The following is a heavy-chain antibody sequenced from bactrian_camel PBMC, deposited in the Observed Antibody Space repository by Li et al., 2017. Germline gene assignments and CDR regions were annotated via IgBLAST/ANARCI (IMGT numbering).Heavy chain of an antibody. Sequence: HVQLVESGGGSAQAGGSLRLSREGSGYTYSRYCMAWFRQAPGKEREGVAAVYIGTGSTYYADSVKGRFTISHDDAENILYLDMNNLKPEDTAMYYCAIGLHLEVMGSWADADFEYWGQGTQVTVS. CDR2: VYIGTGST. D-gene: IGHD3*01. CDR1: GYTYSRYC. J-gene: IGHJ6*01. CDR3: AIGLHLEVMGSWADADFEY. V-gene: IGHV3S1*01.